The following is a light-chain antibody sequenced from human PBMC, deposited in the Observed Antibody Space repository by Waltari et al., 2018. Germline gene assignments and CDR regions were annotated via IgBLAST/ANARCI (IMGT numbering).Light chain of an antibody. Sequence: DTVMTQSPDSLAVSLGERATIHCKSSQSILYSSNNKNYLAWFHQKPGQPPKLLIYWASTRQSGVPDRFSGSGSGTDFTLTISSLQAEDVAVYYCQQYYSAPWTFGQGTKVEIK. V-gene: IGKV4-1*01. CDR3: QQYYSAPWT. CDR2: WAS. CDR1: QSILYSSNNKNY. J-gene: IGKJ1*01.